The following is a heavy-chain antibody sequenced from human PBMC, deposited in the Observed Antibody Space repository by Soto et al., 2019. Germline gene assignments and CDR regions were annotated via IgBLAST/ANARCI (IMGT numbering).Heavy chain of an antibody. J-gene: IGHJ6*02. CDR2: INPHSGDT. Sequence: ASVKVSCKSSGYTFINYFVHWVRQAPGQGLEWMGWINPHSGDTNYAQKFQGRVTMTRDMSISTVFMELSRLTSDDTALYFCARQGEPYISPRDDYGMDVGGQ. CDR3: ARQGEPYISPRDDYGMDV. CDR1: GYTFINYF. D-gene: IGHD3-16*01. V-gene: IGHV1-2*02.